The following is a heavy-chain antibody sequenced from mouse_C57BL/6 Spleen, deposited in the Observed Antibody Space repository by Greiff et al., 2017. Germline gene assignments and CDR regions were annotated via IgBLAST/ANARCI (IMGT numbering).Heavy chain of an antibody. V-gene: IGHV1-80*01. D-gene: IGHD2-3*01. Sequence: QVQLKQSGAELVKPGASVKISCKASGYAFSSYWMNWVKQRPGKGLEWIGQIYPGDGDTNYNGKFKGKATLTADKSSSTAYMQLSSLTSEDSAVYFCARWLLREYFDYWGQGTTLTVSS. CDR2: IYPGDGDT. J-gene: IGHJ2*01. CDR1: GYAFSSYW. CDR3: ARWLLREYFDY.